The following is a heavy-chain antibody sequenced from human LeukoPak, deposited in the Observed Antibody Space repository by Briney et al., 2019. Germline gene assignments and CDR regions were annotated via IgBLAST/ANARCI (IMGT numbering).Heavy chain of an antibody. Sequence: GESLKISCKGSGYIFTSDWISWVRQMPGKGLEWMGRIDPSDSYTNYSPSFQGHVTISADKSISTAYLQWSSLKASDTAMYYCARRLDCSSTACQDALDIWGQGTMVTVSS. V-gene: IGHV5-10-1*01. CDR1: GYIFTSDW. J-gene: IGHJ3*02. CDR3: ARRLDCSSTACQDALDI. CDR2: IDPSDSYT. D-gene: IGHD2-2*01.